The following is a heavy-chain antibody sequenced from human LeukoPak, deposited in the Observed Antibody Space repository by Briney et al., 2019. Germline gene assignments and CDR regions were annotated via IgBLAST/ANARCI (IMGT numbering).Heavy chain of an antibody. CDR3: ARDGPFYCSSTSCPDH. J-gene: IGHJ4*02. CDR1: GFTFSNYE. CDR2: ISGSGGTI. Sequence: QPGGSLRLSCAGSGFTFSNYEMNWVRQAPGKGLEWVAYISGSGGTIYYAESVKGRFTVSRDNAKNSLYLEMNSLRAEDTALYYCARDGPFYCSSTSCPDHWGQGTLVTVSS. D-gene: IGHD2-2*01. V-gene: IGHV3-48*03.